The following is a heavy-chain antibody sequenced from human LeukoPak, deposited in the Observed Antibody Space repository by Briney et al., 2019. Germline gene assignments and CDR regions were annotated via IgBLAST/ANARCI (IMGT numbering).Heavy chain of an antibody. J-gene: IGHJ3*01. V-gene: IGHV4-39*01. D-gene: IGHD1-1*01. CDR2: MFYSGST. Sequence: PSETLSLTCTVSGGSISNNDYYWGWIRQPPGKGLEWIGSMFYSGSTYYNPSLKSRVTISLDTSKNQFSLNLGSVTAADTAVYYCARHRKPNGDNGAFDVWGQGTVVTVSS. CDR3: ARHRKPNGDNGAFDV. CDR1: GGSISNNDYY.